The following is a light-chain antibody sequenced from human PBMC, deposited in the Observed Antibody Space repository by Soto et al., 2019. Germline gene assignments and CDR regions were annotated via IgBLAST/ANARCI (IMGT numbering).Light chain of an antibody. CDR3: QQRSDWPRGLT. CDR2: DAS. J-gene: IGKJ4*01. CDR1: QSVSSS. Sequence: ETLLTQSPATLSLSPGERATLSCRASQSVSSSLAWYQQRPGQAPRLLIYDASNRATGIPARFSGSGSGTDFTLTISSLEPEDFAVYYCQQRSDWPRGLTFGGGTKVEIK. V-gene: IGKV3-11*01.